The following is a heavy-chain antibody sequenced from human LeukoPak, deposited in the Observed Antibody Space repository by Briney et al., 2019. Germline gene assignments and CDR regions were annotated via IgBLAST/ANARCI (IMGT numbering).Heavy chain of an antibody. CDR3: ARVDLLTGYYFFDY. V-gene: IGHV1-18*01. CDR2: IRGDNGNT. J-gene: IGHJ4*02. CDR1: GYTFSNYG. Sequence: ASVTVSCKASGYTFSNYGISWVRQAPGQGLEWVGWIRGDNGNTNYAQKLQGRVTMTTDTSTSTAYVELRSLGSDETAVYYCARVDLLTGYYFFDYWGQGTLVTVSS. D-gene: IGHD3-9*01.